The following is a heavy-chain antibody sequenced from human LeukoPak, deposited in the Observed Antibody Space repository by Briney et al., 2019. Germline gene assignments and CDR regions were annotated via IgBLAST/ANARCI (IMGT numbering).Heavy chain of an antibody. CDR1: GFPLSSYS. CDR3: ARGRGYSGYDSGY. D-gene: IGHD5-12*01. Sequence: GGSLRLSCAASGFPLSSYSMNWVRQAPGKGLEWVSSISSSSSSYIYYADSVKGRFTISRDNAKNSLYLQMNSLRAEDTAVYYCARGRGYSGYDSGYWGQGTLVTVSS. CDR2: ISSSSSSYI. J-gene: IGHJ4*02. V-gene: IGHV3-21*01.